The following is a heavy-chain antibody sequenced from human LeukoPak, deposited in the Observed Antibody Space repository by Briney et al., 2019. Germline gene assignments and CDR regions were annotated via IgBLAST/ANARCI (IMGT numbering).Heavy chain of an antibody. CDR1: GFTFSDYY. CDR2: ISSSGSTI. CDR3: ASRSSYSYGRTGYFDY. V-gene: IGHV3-11*01. D-gene: IGHD5-18*01. Sequence: PGGSLRLSCAASGFTFSDYYMSWIRQAPGKGLEWVSYISSSGSTIYYADSVKGRFTISRDNAKNSLYLQMNSLRAEDTAVYYCASRSSYSYGRTGYFDYWGQGTLVTVSS. J-gene: IGHJ4*02.